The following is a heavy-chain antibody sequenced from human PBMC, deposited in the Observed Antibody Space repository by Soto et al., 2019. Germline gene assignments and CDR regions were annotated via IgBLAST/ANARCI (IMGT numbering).Heavy chain of an antibody. D-gene: IGHD6-13*01. CDR2: IYYSVST. Sequence: QVQLQESGPGLVKPSETLSLTCTVSVAGGSVSTGVHYWSWIRQPPGKGLEWSGYIYYSVSTNYNPSLKSRVTMSAHTSKNVSSLKLTSVTAADPAVYSCARGYYSSWYWFDRWGRCTLVTVSS. V-gene: IGHV4-61*08. CDR1: VAGGSVSTGVHY. J-gene: IGHJ2*01. CDR3: ARGYYSSWYWFDR.